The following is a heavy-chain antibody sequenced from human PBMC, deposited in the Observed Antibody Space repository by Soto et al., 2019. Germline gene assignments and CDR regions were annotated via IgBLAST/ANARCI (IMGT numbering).Heavy chain of an antibody. J-gene: IGHJ4*02. CDR3: AKGIEPFWDSSSWLD. D-gene: IGHD6-13*01. CDR1: GFIFSNNA. V-gene: IGHV3-30*07. Sequence: PGGSLRLSCVGSGFIFSNNAMHWVRQAPGKGLEWVAFISYDASEIFYADSVKGRFTISRDNSKNTLFLQMDSLRADDTAVYYCAKGIEPFWDSSSWLDWGQGTLVTVSS. CDR2: ISYDASEI.